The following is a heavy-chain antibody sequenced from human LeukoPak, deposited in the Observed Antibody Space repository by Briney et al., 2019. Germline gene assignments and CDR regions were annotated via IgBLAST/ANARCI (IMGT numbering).Heavy chain of an antibody. J-gene: IGHJ4*02. V-gene: IGHV3-74*01. CDR1: GFTFSSYW. D-gene: IGHD3-10*01. CDR3: ARDGWFGELDKDHFDY. CDR2: IASDGSST. Sequence: GGSLRLSCAASGFTFSSYWMNWVRQAPGKGLVWVSRIASDGSSTTYADSVKGRFTISRDNAKNLLYLQMNSLRAEDTAVYYCARDGWFGELDKDHFDYWGQGTLVTVSS.